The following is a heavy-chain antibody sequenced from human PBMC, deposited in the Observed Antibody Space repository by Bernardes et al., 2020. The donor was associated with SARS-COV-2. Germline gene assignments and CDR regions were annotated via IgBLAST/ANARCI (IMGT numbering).Heavy chain of an antibody. V-gene: IGHV3-33*01. CDR3: ARLCSHTGETKDDSFDI. D-gene: IGHD2-8*02. J-gene: IGHJ3*02. CDR2: IWNNGINK. Sequence: GGSLRLSCAASGYSLSLYCINWIRQAPGKGLEWVAIIWNNGINKYYSDSVRGRFTVSRDNSKGTAYLQMNSLIAEDTAVDYCARLCSHTGETKDDSFDILGQGTMVTVS. CDR1: GYSLSLYC.